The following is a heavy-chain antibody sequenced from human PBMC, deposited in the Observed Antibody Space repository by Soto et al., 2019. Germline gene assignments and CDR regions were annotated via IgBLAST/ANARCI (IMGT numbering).Heavy chain of an antibody. D-gene: IGHD3-22*01. V-gene: IGHV3-48*02. CDR1: GFTFSSYS. J-gene: IGHJ6*02. CDR2: ISSSSSTI. Sequence: GGSLRLSCAASGFTFSSYSMNWVRQAPGKGLEWVSYISSSSSTIYYADSVKGRFTISRDNAKNSLYLQMNSLRDEDTAVYYFALSSFPVIGYGMYVCGQGTTVTVSS. CDR3: ALSSFPVIGYGMYV.